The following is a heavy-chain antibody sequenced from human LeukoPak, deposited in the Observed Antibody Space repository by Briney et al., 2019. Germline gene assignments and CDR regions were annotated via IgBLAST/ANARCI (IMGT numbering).Heavy chain of an antibody. CDR3: ARDRGYCTNGVCYLYHFDY. CDR2: ICTWGTTI. V-gene: IGHV3-11*01. D-gene: IGHD2-8*01. Sequence: PGGPLSLFCAASGFTFSDYYMSWMRQAPGKGLEGVSYICTWGTTIYYADSVKGRFTISRDNAKSSLYLQMNSLRADDTAVYYCARDRGYCTNGVCYLYHFDYWGQGTLVTVSS. J-gene: IGHJ4*02. CDR1: GFTFSDYY.